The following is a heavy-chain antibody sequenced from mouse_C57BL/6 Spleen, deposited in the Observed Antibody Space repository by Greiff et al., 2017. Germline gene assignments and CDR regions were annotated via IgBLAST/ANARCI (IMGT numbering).Heavy chain of an antibody. CDR1: GYAFSSSW. V-gene: IGHV1-82*01. J-gene: IGHJ1*03. CDR2: IYPGDGDT. Sequence: VQLQQSGPELVKPGASVKISCKASGYAFSSSWMNWVKQRPGKGLEWIGRIYPGDGDTNYNGTFKGKATLTADKPSSTAYMQLSSLTSEDAALYFCARLNYGYFDDWGTGTTLTVSS. CDR3: ARLNYGYFDD.